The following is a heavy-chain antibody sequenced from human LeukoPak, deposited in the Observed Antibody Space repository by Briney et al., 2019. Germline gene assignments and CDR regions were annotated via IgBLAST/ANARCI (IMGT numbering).Heavy chain of an antibody. V-gene: IGHV4-59*12. CDR3: SRENGAFSPFGY. D-gene: IGHD2-8*01. Sequence: SETLSLTCSVSGGSISSYYWSWTRQPPGKGLEWIGYIYYSGSDNYNPSLKSRVTISVDTSKNHFSLKLTSVTAADTAVYYCSRENGAFSPFGYWGQGTLVTVLS. CDR2: IYYSGSD. J-gene: IGHJ4*02. CDR1: GGSISSYY.